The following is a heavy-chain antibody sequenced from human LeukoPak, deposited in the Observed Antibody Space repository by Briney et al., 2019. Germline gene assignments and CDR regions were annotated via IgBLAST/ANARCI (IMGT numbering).Heavy chain of an antibody. Sequence: PGASLRLSCAASGFTVSNYAMYWVRQAPGKGLEWVANIKQDGSEKYYVDSVKGRFTISRDNAKNSLYLQMNSLRAEDTAVYYCARGYTLWGQGTLVTVSS. CDR1: GFTVSNYA. J-gene: IGHJ4*02. CDR3: ARGYTL. CDR2: IKQDGSEK. D-gene: IGHD1-1*01. V-gene: IGHV3-7*03.